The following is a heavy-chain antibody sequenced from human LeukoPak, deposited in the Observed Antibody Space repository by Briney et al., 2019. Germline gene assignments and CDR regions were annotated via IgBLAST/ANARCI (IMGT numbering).Heavy chain of an antibody. CDR1: GYTFTGYY. V-gene: IGHV1-2*02. CDR3: ARDYYDSSGYWYYFDY. D-gene: IGHD3-22*01. Sequence: ASVKVSCKASGYTFTGYYMHWVRQAPGQGLEWMGWINPNSGGTNYAQKLQGRVTMTRDTSISTAYMELSRLRSDDTAVYYCARDYYDSSGYWYYFDYWGQGTLVTVSS. CDR2: INPNSGGT. J-gene: IGHJ4*02.